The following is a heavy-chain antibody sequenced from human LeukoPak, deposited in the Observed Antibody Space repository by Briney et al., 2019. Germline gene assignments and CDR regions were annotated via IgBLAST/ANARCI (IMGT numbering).Heavy chain of an antibody. CDR1: GFTVTDYA. CDR3: AKDSRITMVRGVK. J-gene: IGHJ4*02. Sequence: GGSLRLSCAASGFTVTDYAMTWIRQSPGKGLEWVSSMSDIGPNTYYADSVKGRFTISRDNSKNTLYLQMNSLRAEDTAVYYCAKDSRITMVRGVKWGQGTLVTVSS. D-gene: IGHD3-10*01. V-gene: IGHV3-23*01. CDR2: MSDIGPNT.